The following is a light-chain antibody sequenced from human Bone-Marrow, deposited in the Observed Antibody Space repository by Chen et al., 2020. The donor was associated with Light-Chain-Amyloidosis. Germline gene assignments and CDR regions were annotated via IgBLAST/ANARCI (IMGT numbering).Light chain of an antibody. CDR3: QQYGTSPLA. J-gene: IGKJ4*01. CDR1: QTISSNY. CDR2: GSS. V-gene: IGKV3-20*01. Sequence: EMVVTQSPGTLSLSPGEGANLSCRASQTISSNYLTWYQQKFGQASRLRIYGSSSGATGIPDRFTGSGSGTDFTLTINRLEPEYFVMYYCQQYGTSPLAVGGGTKVEIK.